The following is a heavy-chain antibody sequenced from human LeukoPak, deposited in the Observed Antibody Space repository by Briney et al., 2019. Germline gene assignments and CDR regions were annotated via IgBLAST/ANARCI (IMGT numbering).Heavy chain of an antibody. J-gene: IGHJ5*02. CDR1: GGSISSSSYY. CDR3: ARRTAHYYGSGSYHQRVGFDP. D-gene: IGHD3-10*01. CDR2: IYYSGST. Sequence: ASETLSLTCTVSGGSISSSSYYWGWIRQPPGKGLEWIGSIYYSGSTYYNPSLKSRVTISVDTSKNQFSLKLSSVTAADTAVYYCARRTAHYYGSGSYHQRVGFDPWGQGTLVTVSS. V-gene: IGHV4-39*01.